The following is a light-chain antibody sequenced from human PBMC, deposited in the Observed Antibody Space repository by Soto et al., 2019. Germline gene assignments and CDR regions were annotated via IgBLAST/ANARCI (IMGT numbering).Light chain of an antibody. J-gene: IGKJ2*01. CDR1: QSVSSSY. CDR3: QQYGSSPVT. V-gene: IGKV3-20*01. Sequence: EIVLTQSPGTLSLSPGERATLSCRASQSVSSSYLAWYQQKPGQAPRLLIYGASSRATGIPDRFSGSGSGTDFTLTISRLEPEDFEVYYCQQYGSSPVTFGQGTKLEIK. CDR2: GAS.